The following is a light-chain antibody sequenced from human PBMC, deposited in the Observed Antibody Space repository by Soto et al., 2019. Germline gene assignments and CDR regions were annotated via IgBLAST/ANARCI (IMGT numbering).Light chain of an antibody. CDR3: QNYNSVPLT. CDR1: QDISTY. V-gene: IGKV1-27*01. CDR2: AAS. J-gene: IGKJ4*01. Sequence: DIPMTQSPSSLSASVGDRVTITCRASQDISTYLAWYQQKPGKVPKFLIYAASALQPGVPSRFSGRGSGTDFTLTISSLQPEDVATYYCQNYNSVPLTFGGGTKVEI.